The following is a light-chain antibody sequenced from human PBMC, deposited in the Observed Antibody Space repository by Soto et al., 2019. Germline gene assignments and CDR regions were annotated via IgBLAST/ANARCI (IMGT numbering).Light chain of an antibody. CDR1: HGIIIY. Sequence: IQLTQSPSSLPSSVGDRVTTTXRAGHGIIIYLCWYQQKQGXAPKXXXYGXSTLQSGGPSRLSGSGSGTDFTLTISSMQPEDFATYYCQQLKKDTSTVGGGTKVEIK. CDR3: QQLKKDTST. V-gene: IGKV1-9*01. CDR2: GXS. J-gene: IGKJ4*01.